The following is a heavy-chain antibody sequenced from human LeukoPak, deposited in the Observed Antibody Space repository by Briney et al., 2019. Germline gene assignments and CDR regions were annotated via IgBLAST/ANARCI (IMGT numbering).Heavy chain of an antibody. CDR1: GGSISNSNYY. V-gene: IGHV4-39*07. Sequence: SGTLSLTCTVSGGSISNSNYYWGWFRQSPGKGLAWIGSIYYSGSTYYNPSLKSRVTISVDTSKNQFSLKLSSVTAADTAVYYCARGGRNYDSSGYYYYFDYWGQGTLVTVSS. D-gene: IGHD3-22*01. J-gene: IGHJ4*02. CDR3: ARGGRNYDSSGYYYYFDY. CDR2: IYYSGST.